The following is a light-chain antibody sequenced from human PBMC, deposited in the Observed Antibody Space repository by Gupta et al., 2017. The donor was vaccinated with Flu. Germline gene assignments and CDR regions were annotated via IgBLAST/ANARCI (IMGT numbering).Light chain of an antibody. J-gene: IGKJ1*01. CDR3: SRRLPIRRT. CDR1: QSLLYKNGNNF. CDR2: MAS. V-gene: IGKV2-28*01. Sequence: DVVLTQSPLSLPVTPGEPASISCRSSQSLLYKNGNNFLDWYLKQPVQSPQLLLYMASYRAPAVPDRFSGSGSGTDFTLRIRRVEAEDVGVYYCSRRLPIRRTFGQGTKVEIK.